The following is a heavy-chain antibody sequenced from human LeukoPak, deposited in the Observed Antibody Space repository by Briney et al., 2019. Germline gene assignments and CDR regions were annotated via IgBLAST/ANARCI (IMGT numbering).Heavy chain of an antibody. V-gene: IGHV3-43*02. CDR1: GFTFDDFV. Sequence: GGSLRLSCAASGFTFDDFVMHWVRQAPGKGLEWVSLISGDGGITSYADSVKGRFTISRDNGKNSLYLQMNSLRSEDTALYYCAKHGMDVWGQGTTVTVSS. CDR2: ISGDGGIT. CDR3: AKHGMDV. J-gene: IGHJ6*02.